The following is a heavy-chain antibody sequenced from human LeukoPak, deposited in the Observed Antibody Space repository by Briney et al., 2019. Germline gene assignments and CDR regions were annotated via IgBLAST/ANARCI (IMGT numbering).Heavy chain of an antibody. CDR2: ISAYNGNT. CDR3: ARDFTLLGFSSGWFPDY. CDR1: GYTFTSYG. Sequence: ASVTVSCKASGYTFTSYGISWVRQAPGQGLEWMGWISAYNGNTNYAQKLQGRVTMTTDTSTSTAYMELRSLRSDDTAVYYCARDFTLLGFSSGWFPDYWGQGTLVTVSS. D-gene: IGHD6-19*01. J-gene: IGHJ4*02. V-gene: IGHV1-18*01.